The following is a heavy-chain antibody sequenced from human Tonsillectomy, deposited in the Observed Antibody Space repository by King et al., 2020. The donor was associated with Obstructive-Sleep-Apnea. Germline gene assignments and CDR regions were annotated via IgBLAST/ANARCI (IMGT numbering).Heavy chain of an antibody. D-gene: IGHD6-13*01. J-gene: IGHJ4*02. CDR1: GVTFSDSF. CDR3: AKLFTTTAAGTYDY. V-gene: IGHV3-11*06. Sequence: VQLVESGGGLVKPGGSLRLTCAASGVTFSDSFMTWVRQAPGKGLEWVSYSGTGTFANYADSVEGRFTISRDNAKKPLYLQMNSLRGEDTAVYYCAKLFTTTAAGTYDYWGQGTLVTVSS. CDR2: SGTGTFA.